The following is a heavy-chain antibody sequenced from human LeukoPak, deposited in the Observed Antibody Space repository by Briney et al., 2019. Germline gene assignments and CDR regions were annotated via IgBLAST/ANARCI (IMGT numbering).Heavy chain of an antibody. CDR3: AHTVRYFDWLSPKVWFDY. CDR1: GSSLSTSGVG. CDR2: IYWDDDK. D-gene: IGHD3-9*01. Sequence: SGPTLVNPTQTLTLTCTFSGSSLSTSGVGAGWIRQPPGKALEWLALIYWDDDKRYSPSLKSRLTITKDTSKNQVVLTMTNMDPVDTATYYCAHTVRYFDWLSPKVWFDYWGQGTLVTVSS. V-gene: IGHV2-5*02. J-gene: IGHJ4*02.